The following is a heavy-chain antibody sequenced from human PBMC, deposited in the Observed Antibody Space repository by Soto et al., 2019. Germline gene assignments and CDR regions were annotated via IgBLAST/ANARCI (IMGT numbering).Heavy chain of an antibody. CDR2: ISYDGSNK. CDR1: GFTFISYA. D-gene: IGHD3-9*01. Sequence: WGSLRLSCAASGFTFISYAIHFFRHSPCKWLEWVAVISYDGSNKYYADSVKGRFTISRDNSKNTLYLQMNSLRAEDTAVYYCARASDYDILTGRPAAFDIWGQGTMVTVSS. CDR3: ARASDYDILTGRPAAFDI. V-gene: IGHV3-30-3*01. J-gene: IGHJ3*02.